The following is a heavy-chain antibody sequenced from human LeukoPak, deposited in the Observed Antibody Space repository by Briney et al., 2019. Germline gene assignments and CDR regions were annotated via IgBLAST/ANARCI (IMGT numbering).Heavy chain of an antibody. CDR3: ARYSSGNFDY. Sequence: GGPLRLSCAASGFTVSSNYMSWVRQAPGKGLEWVSVIYSGGSTYYADSVKGRFTISRDNSKNTLYLQMNSLRAEDTAVYYCARYSSGNFDYWGQGTLVTVSS. CDR1: GFTVSSNY. V-gene: IGHV3-53*01. D-gene: IGHD3-22*01. J-gene: IGHJ4*02. CDR2: IYSGGST.